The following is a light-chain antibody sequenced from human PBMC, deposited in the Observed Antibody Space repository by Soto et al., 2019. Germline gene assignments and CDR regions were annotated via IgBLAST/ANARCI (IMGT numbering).Light chain of an antibody. V-gene: IGKV3-20*01. Sequence: PGEIATLFCRASQTVTNNSIAWYQQKPGQPPRLLIDDASRRASGIPDRFSGSGSGTDFTLTISRLEPEDFAVYYCQQCATSPLTFGQGTKVDIK. CDR2: DAS. CDR1: QTVTNNS. J-gene: IGKJ1*01. CDR3: QQCATSPLT.